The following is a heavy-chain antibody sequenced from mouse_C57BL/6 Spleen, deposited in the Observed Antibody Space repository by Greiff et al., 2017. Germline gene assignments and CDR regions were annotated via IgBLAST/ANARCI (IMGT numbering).Heavy chain of an antibody. CDR2: ISSGSSTI. V-gene: IGHV5-17*01. D-gene: IGHD1-1*01. J-gene: IGHJ4*01. CDR3: AIDYGSHYYAMDY. CDR1: GFTFSDYG. Sequence: EVKLMESGGGLVKPGGSLKLSCAASGFTFSDYGMHWVRQAPEKGLEWVAYISSGSSTIYYADTVKGRFTISRDNAKNTLFLQMTSLRSEDTAMYYCAIDYGSHYYAMDYWGQGTSVTVSS.